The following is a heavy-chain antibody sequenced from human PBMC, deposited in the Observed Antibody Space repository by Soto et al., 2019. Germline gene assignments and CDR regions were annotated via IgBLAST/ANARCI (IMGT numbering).Heavy chain of an antibody. CDR1: GGSISSIDHY. CDR2: IFYSGYA. CDR3: ARRQLGGFFDY. V-gene: IGHV4-39*01. J-gene: IGHJ4*02. D-gene: IGHD1-1*01. Sequence: SETLSLTCTVSGGSISSIDHYWGWIRQPPGKGLEWIGDIFYSGYAWNNPSLESRVTMSVDTSKDQFSLKLGSVTAADTAVYYCARRQLGGFFDYWGQGSLVTVSS.